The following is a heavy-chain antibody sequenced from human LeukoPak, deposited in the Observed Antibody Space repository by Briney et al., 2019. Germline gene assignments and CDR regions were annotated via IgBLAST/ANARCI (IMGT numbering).Heavy chain of an antibody. J-gene: IGHJ4*02. CDR2: IYSGGSI. CDR1: GFIASNNY. Sequence: GGSLRLSCAASGFIASNNYINWVRQAPGKGLEWVSVIYSGGSIYYADSVKGRFTISRDNAKNSLYLQMNSLRAEDTAVYYCARSDYGDYGYWGQGTLVTVSS. D-gene: IGHD4-17*01. CDR3: ARSDYGDYGY. V-gene: IGHV3-53*01.